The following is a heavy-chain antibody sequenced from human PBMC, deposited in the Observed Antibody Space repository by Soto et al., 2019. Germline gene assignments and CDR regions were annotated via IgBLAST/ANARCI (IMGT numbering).Heavy chain of an antibody. CDR1: GVTFSNNA. J-gene: IGHJ4*02. CDR2: IGDSGGLP. Sequence: GGSLTLSSAASGVTFSNNAMSWVRQAPGKGLEWVSLIGDSGGLPYYPESVKVLFTISRDKSRNTLYLQMNSLRVEDTAVYYCPNVITPGIHRGYLDYWGQGTLVTVSS. V-gene: IGHV3-23*01. CDR3: PNVITPGIHRGYLDY. D-gene: IGHD1-20*01.